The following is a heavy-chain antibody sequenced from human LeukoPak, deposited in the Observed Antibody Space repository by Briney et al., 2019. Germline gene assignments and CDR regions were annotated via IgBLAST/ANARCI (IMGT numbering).Heavy chain of an antibody. D-gene: IGHD2-21*01. CDR2: IYYSGST. V-gene: IGHV4-59*01. J-gene: IGHJ2*01. CDR3: ASLGVVRGFDL. CDR1: GGSISSYY. Sequence: SETLSLTCTVSGGSISSYYWSWIRQPPGKGLEWIGYIYYSGSTNYNPSLKSRVTVSVDTSKNQFSLKLSSVTAADTAVYYCASLGVVRGFDLWGRGTLVTVSS.